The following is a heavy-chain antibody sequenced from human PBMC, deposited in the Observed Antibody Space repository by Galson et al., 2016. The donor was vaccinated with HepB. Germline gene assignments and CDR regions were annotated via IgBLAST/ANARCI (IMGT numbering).Heavy chain of an antibody. CDR1: GGTLNMYA. V-gene: IGHV1-69*01. CDR2: IIPISDTR. J-gene: IGHJ3*02. CDR3: ARGELQDGFDI. D-gene: IGHD5-24*01. Sequence: ASGGTLNMYAINWVRQAPGQGLEWMGGIIPISDTRNFAQKFQGRVTINADESTNTVFLEVTSLRFEDTALYYCARGELQDGFDIWGQGTMVTVSS.